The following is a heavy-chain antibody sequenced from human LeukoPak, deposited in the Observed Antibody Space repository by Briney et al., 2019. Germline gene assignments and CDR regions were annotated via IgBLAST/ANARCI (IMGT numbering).Heavy chain of an antibody. V-gene: IGHV4-39*07. Sequence: SETLSLTCTVSGDSISSSSYYWGWIRQPPGKGLEWIGTIDHTGSTYYNPSLKSRVTISVDTSKNQFSLKLSSVTAADTAVYYCARGGSVTTNWGQGTLVTVSS. CDR1: GDSISSSSYY. CDR3: ARGGSVTTN. D-gene: IGHD4-17*01. J-gene: IGHJ4*02. CDR2: IDHTGST.